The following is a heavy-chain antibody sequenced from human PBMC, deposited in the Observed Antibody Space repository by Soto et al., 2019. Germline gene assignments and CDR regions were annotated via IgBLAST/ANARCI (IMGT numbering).Heavy chain of an antibody. CDR3: ARAKRIAVAGTSAKVARPLDY. CDR1: GYTFTSYG. Sequence: ASVKVSCKASGYTFTSYGISWVRQAPGQGLEWMGWISAYNGNTNYAQKLQGRVTMTTDTSTSTAYMELRSLRSDDTAVYYCARAKRIAVAGTSAKVARPLDYWGQGTLVTVSS. D-gene: IGHD6-19*01. CDR2: ISAYNGNT. J-gene: IGHJ4*02. V-gene: IGHV1-18*01.